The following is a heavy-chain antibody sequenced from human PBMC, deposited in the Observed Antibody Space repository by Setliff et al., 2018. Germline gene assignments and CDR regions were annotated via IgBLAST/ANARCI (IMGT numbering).Heavy chain of an antibody. J-gene: IGHJ4*02. Sequence: GASVKVSCKTSGYAFITFGMSWVRQAPGQGLEWMGWMSPVYGIANYARKFQGRVTLTADTSTTTAYLELASLRDDDTAVYYCVRGQGPRTVVAIPFDHWGQGTLVTVSS. CDR1: GYAFITFG. D-gene: IGHD3-22*01. V-gene: IGHV1-18*01. CDR2: MSPVYGIA. CDR3: VRGQGPRTVVAIPFDH.